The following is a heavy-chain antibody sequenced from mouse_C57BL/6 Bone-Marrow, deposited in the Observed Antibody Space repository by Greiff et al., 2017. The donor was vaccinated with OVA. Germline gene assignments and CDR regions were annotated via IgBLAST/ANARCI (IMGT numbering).Heavy chain of an antibody. D-gene: IGHD3-3*01. J-gene: IGHJ3*01. V-gene: IGHV1-50*01. CDR3: ARGDGDWFAY. CDR2: IDPSDSYT. CDR1: GYTFTSYW. Sequence: QVQLQQPGAELVKPGASVKLSCKASGYTFTSYWMQWVKQRPGQGLEWIGEIDPSDSYTNYNQKFKGKATLTVDTSSSTAYIQLSSLTSEDSAVYYCARGDGDWFAYWGQGTLVTVSA.